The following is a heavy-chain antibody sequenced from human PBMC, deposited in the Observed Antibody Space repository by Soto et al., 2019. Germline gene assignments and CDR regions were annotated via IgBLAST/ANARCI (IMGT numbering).Heavy chain of an antibody. Sequence: QVQLQESGPGLVKPSGTLSLTCAVSGGSISSSNWWSWVRQTPGKGLEWIGEMYHSGSTNYNPSLKSRVTISVDKSKNQFSLKLSSVSAADTAVYYCARERAFGESSPGYYYYGMDVWGQGTTVTVSS. V-gene: IGHV4-4*02. D-gene: IGHD3-10*01. CDR2: MYHSGST. CDR3: ARERAFGESSPGYYYYGMDV. CDR1: GGSISSSNW. J-gene: IGHJ6*02.